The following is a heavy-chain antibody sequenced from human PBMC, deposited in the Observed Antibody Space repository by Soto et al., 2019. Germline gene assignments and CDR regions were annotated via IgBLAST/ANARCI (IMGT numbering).Heavy chain of an antibody. CDR2: INHSGST. Sequence: PSETLSLTCAVYGGSFSGYYWSWIRQPPGKGLEWIGEINHSGSTNYNPSLKSRVTISVDTSKNHFSLKLSSVTAADTAVYYCARGVYSSHFDYWGQGTLVTVSS. CDR3: ARGVYSSHFDY. J-gene: IGHJ4*02. V-gene: IGHV4-34*01. D-gene: IGHD6-13*01. CDR1: GGSFSGYY.